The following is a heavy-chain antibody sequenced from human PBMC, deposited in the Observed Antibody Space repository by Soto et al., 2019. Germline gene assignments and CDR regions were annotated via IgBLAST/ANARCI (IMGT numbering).Heavy chain of an antibody. CDR1: GFTFSSYG. V-gene: IGHV3-33*01. D-gene: IGHD2-2*01. CDR2: IWYDGSNK. Sequence: GGSLRLSCAASGFTFSSYGMHWVRQAPGKGLEWVAVIWYDGSNKYYADSVKGRFTISRDNSKNTLYLQMNSLRAEDTAVYYCATDSLSEGCSSTSCSGNYGMDVWGQGTTVTVSS. CDR3: ATDSLSEGCSSTSCSGNYGMDV. J-gene: IGHJ6*02.